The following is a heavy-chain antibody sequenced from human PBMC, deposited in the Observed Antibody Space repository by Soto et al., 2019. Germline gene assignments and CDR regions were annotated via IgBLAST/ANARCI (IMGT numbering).Heavy chain of an antibody. CDR1: AFTFSRYA. Sequence: PGGSMRLSCAASAFTFSRYAMHWVRQAPGKGLEWVAVISYDGSNKYCADSVKGRSTISRDNSKNTLYLQMNSLRAEDTAVYYCASYDPRYWGQGTLVTVSS. CDR3: ASYDPRY. J-gene: IGHJ4*02. CDR2: ISYDGSNK. D-gene: IGHD3-22*01. V-gene: IGHV3-30-3*01.